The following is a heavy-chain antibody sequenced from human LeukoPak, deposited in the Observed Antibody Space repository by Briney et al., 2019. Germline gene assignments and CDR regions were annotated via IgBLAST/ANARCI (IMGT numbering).Heavy chain of an antibody. D-gene: IGHD1-14*01. CDR1: GFTLSTYT. J-gene: IGHJ4*02. CDR3: ARATGD. Sequence: GGSLRLSCAASGFTLSTYTMNWLRQAPGKGLEWVSFITSSGNYIHYADSVKGRFTISRDNAKNSLYLEMNSLRAEDTAVYYCARATGDWGQGTLVTVSS. CDR2: ITSSGNYI. V-gene: IGHV3-21*01.